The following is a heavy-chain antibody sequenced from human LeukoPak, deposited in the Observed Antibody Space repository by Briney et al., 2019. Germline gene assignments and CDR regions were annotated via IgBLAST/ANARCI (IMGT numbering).Heavy chain of an antibody. CDR2: IKQDGSEK. D-gene: IGHD3-22*01. Sequence: PGGSLRLSCAASGFTFSNYLMSWVRQAPGKGLEWVANIKQDGSEKYYVDSVKGRFTISRDNSKNTLYLQMNSLRAEDTAAYYCAKGGTYYYDSSGYTAWGQGTLVTVSS. CDR3: AKGGTYYYDSSGYTA. V-gene: IGHV3-7*01. CDR1: GFTFSNYL. J-gene: IGHJ5*02.